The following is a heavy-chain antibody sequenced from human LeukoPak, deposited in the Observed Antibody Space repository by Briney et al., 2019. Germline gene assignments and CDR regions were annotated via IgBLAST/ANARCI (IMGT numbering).Heavy chain of an antibody. V-gene: IGHV1-3*01. CDR3: ARGYCSTTSCQYYFDY. Sequence: ASVKVSCKASGYTFTNYALHWVRQAPGQRVEWMGWINAGNGDTEYSQKFQGRVTITRDTSASTAYMELSSLRSEDTAVYHCARGYCSTTSCQYYFDYWGQGTLVTVSS. J-gene: IGHJ4*02. CDR1: GYTFTNYA. CDR2: INAGNGDT. D-gene: IGHD2-2*01.